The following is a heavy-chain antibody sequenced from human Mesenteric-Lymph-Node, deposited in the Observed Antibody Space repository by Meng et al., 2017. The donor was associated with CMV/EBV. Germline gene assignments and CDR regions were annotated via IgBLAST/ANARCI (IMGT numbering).Heavy chain of an antibody. V-gene: IGHV3-53*01. CDR3: ARGLNGMDV. Sequence: GESLKISCVASGFSVTTYMSWVRQAPGKGLEWVSVISPDDNTYYTDSVRGRFTISRDNPKNTLYLQMNSLRVEDTAVYYCARGLNGMDVWGQGTTVTVSS. CDR2: ISPDDNT. CDR1: GFSVTTY. J-gene: IGHJ6*02.